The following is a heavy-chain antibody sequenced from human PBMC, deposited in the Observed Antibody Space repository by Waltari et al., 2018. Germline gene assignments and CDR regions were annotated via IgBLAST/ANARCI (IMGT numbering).Heavy chain of an antibody. Sequence: QVQLVQSGAEVKKPGSSVKVSCKASGGTFSSYAISWVRQAPGHGLEWMGGIIPIFGTSNDAQKVQGRVTITADESTSTAYMELSSLRSEDTAVYYCAREAYSSSWGYYYYGMDVWGQGTTVTVSS. CDR2: IIPIFGTS. D-gene: IGHD6-13*01. J-gene: IGHJ6*02. CDR3: AREAYSSSWGYYYYGMDV. CDR1: GGTFSSYA. V-gene: IGHV1-69*01.